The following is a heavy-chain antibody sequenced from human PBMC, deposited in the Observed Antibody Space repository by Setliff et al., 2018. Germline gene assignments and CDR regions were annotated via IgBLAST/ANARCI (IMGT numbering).Heavy chain of an antibody. CDR3: ARLVRYCTRTACQKVAGVES. CDR1: GYSFNDYG. V-gene: IGHV1-18*01. Sequence: GASVKVSCKASGYSFNDYGVNWVRQAPGQGLEWVGWIIPYTGKTYYAPKFEGRVIMTTDSSTTTAYLDLRSLRSDVTATYCARLVRYCTRTACQKVAGVESWGQGTLVTVSS. CDR2: IIPYTGKT. J-gene: IGHJ5*01. D-gene: IGHD1-26*01.